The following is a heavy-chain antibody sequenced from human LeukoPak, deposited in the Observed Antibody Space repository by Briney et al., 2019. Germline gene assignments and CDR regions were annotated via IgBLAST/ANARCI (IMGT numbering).Heavy chain of an antibody. J-gene: IGHJ4*02. Sequence: SGGSLRLSCAASGFTFRSYWMDWVRQAPGQGLVWVSHIKSDGSITNYADSVKGRFTISRDNAKNTLYLQMNSLRAEDTAVYYCARLVGTTTPRVDYWGQGTLVTVSS. CDR1: GFTFRSYW. CDR3: ARLVGTTTPRVDY. V-gene: IGHV3-74*01. D-gene: IGHD1-26*01. CDR2: IKSDGSIT.